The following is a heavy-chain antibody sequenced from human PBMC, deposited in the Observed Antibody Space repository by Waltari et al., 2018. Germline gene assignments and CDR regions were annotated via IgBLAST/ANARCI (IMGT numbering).Heavy chain of an antibody. V-gene: IGHV3-23*01. CDR3: AKGPSTFIEFLEYPFDY. D-gene: IGHD3-3*02. CDR1: GFTFSSYA. J-gene: IGHJ4*02. CDR2: RSGSVIKT. Sequence: VQLLESGGDLIQTGGSLRLSCAASGFTFSSYAMSWVRQAPGKGAEWVAGRSGSVIKTYYADSVKGRFTISRDDSRNTLYLQMDSLRVEDTAVYYCAKGPSTFIEFLEYPFDYWGQGTLVTVSS.